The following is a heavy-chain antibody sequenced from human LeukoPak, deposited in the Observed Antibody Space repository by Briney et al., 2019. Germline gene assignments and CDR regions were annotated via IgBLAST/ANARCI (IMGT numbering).Heavy chain of an antibody. Sequence: GGSLRLSCAASGFTFTNYARRWGRQAPGKGLEWVVLIRDGGEAFYSEFASGRFSISADESENTLYLQINSLRVEDTAVYFCVRDRAAIQHWVEFEPWGQGNPVIVSS. D-gene: IGHD7-27*01. CDR3: VRDRAAIQHWVEFEP. CDR2: IRDGGEA. CDR1: GFTFTNYA. J-gene: IGHJ5*02. V-gene: IGHV3-66*02.